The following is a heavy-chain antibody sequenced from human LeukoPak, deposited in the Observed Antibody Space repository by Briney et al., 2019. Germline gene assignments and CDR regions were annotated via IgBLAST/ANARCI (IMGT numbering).Heavy chain of an antibody. D-gene: IGHD6-19*01. CDR3: AKTTAGYSSGRYPGWPVDY. Sequence: GVSLRLPGAASGFTFGSYAMYWVRQAPGKGLEGVSGISGSGGSTFYADSVKGRFTISRDNSENTVYLQMNSLRADDTAVYYCAKTTAGYSSGRYPGWPVDYWGQGTLVTVSS. CDR2: ISGSGGST. J-gene: IGHJ4*02. V-gene: IGHV3-23*01. CDR1: GFTFGSYA.